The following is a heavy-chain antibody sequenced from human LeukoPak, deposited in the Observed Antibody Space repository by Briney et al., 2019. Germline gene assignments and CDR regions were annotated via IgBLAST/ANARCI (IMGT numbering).Heavy chain of an antibody. CDR3: ARDERADGSGSYNWDY. V-gene: IGHV3-21*01. CDR1: GFTFSSYS. J-gene: IGHJ4*02. D-gene: IGHD3-10*01. CDR2: ISSSSSYI. Sequence: GGPLRLSCAASGFTFSSYSMNWVRQAPGKGLEWVSSISSSSSYIYYADSVKGRFTISRDNAKNSLYLQMNSVRAEDTAVYYCARDERADGSGSYNWDYWGQGTLVSVSS.